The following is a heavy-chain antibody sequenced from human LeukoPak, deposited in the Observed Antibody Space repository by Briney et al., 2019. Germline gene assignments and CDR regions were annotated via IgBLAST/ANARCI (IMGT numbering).Heavy chain of an antibody. CDR2: IYSGGST. D-gene: IGHD2-21*02. CDR1: GFTVSSNY. V-gene: IGHV3-66*01. J-gene: IGHJ4*02. CDR3: ARGMVVVTAIPYYFDY. Sequence: PGGSLRLSCAASGFTVSSNYMSWVRQAPGKGLEWVSVIYSGGSTYYAGSVKGRFTISRDNSKNTLYLQMNSLRAEDTAVYYCARGMVVVTAIPYYFDYWGQGTLVTVSS.